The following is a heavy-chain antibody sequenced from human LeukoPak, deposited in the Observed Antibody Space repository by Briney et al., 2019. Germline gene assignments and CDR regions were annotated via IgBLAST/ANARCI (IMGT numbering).Heavy chain of an antibody. J-gene: IGHJ4*02. V-gene: IGHV3-23*01. Sequence: GSXRLSRAAXGFSXSSXAMSWVRQAPGXGLEWVSGIIRGGSTYYADSAKGRFTISRDNSKNTLYLQMNSLRAEDTAVYYCAKDRGALWELGDYFDYWGQGTLVTVSS. CDR3: AKDRGALWELGDYFDY. CDR2: IIRGGST. CDR1: GFSXSSXA. D-gene: IGHD1-26*01.